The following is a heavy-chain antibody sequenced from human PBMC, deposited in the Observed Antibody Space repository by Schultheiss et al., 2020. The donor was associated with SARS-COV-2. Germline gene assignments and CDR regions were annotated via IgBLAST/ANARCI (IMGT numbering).Heavy chain of an antibody. CDR3: ARTYDYVWGSYRYSAPYFDY. J-gene: IGHJ4*02. CDR1: GYTFTGYY. D-gene: IGHD3-16*02. V-gene: IGHV1-2*02. Sequence: ASVKVSCKASGYTFTGYYMHWVRQAPGQGLEWMGWINPNSGGTNYAQKFQGRVTMTRDKSISTAYMELSRLRSDNTAVYYCARTYDYVWGSYRYSAPYFDYWGQGPRVTVSS. CDR2: INPNSGGT.